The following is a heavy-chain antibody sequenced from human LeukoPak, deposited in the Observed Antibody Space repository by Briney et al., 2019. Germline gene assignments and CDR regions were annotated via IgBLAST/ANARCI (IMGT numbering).Heavy chain of an antibody. Sequence: ASVKVSCKASGYTFTSYDINWVRQAAGQGLEWLGWMNPNSGNTGYAQQFQGRVTMTRNTSISTAYMELNSLKSEDRAVYYCARAHCTGGFCPALYWGQGTLVTVSS. CDR3: ARAHCTGGFCPALY. CDR2: MNPNSGNT. CDR1: GYTFTSYD. V-gene: IGHV1-8*01. D-gene: IGHD2-8*02. J-gene: IGHJ4*02.